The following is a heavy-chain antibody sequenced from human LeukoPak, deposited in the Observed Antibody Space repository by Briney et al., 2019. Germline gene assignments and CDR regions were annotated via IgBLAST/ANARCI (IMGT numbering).Heavy chain of an antibody. Sequence: GSTNYNPSLKSRVIMSVDTSKNQFSLKLSSVTAADTAVYYCASENRYSYGYYYYYGMDVWGQGTTVTVSS. J-gene: IGHJ6*02. CDR3: ASENRYSYGYYYYYGMDV. CDR2: GST. V-gene: IGHV4-4*07. D-gene: IGHD5-18*01.